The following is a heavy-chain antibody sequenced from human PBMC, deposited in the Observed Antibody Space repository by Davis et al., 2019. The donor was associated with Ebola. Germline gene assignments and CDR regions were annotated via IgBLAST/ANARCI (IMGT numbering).Heavy chain of an antibody. D-gene: IGHD2-2*01. V-gene: IGHV4-34*01. Sequence: PSETLSLTCTVSGGSISGYYWSWIRQSPGKGLEWIGEISHSGSTNYNPSLKSRVTISVDTSKNQFSLKLSSVTAADTAMYYCARLYCGSTTCYAPFDYWGQGTLVTVSS. CDR3: ARLYCGSTTCYAPFDY. CDR1: GGSISGYY. J-gene: IGHJ4*02. CDR2: ISHSGST.